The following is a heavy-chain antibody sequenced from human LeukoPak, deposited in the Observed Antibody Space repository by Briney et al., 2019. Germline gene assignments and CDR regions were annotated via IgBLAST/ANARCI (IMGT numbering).Heavy chain of an antibody. CDR2: IRYDGSNK. CDR1: GFTFSSYG. J-gene: IGHJ6*03. D-gene: IGHD6-13*01. Sequence: GGSLRLSCAASGFTFSSYGMHWVRQAPGKGRDWVAFIRYDGSNKYYADSVKGRFTISRDNSKNTLYLQMNSLRAEDTAVYYCAKTHGVYDYYYMDVWGKGTTVTVSS. CDR3: AKTHGVYDYYYMDV. V-gene: IGHV3-30*02.